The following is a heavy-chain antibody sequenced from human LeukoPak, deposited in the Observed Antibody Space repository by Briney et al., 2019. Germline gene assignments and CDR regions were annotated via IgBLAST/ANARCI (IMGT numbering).Heavy chain of an antibody. V-gene: IGHV4-34*01. Sequence: PSETLSLTCAVYGGSFSDYYWSWIRQPPGKGLEWIGEVHHSGRTNYNASLKSRVTISVDTSKNQFSLRLSPVTAADTAVYYCAPRGDIEHSYGYGKWFDPWGQGTRVTVSS. CDR1: GGSFSDYY. CDR2: VHHSGRT. J-gene: IGHJ5*02. D-gene: IGHD3-16*01. CDR3: APRGDIEHSYGYGKWFDP.